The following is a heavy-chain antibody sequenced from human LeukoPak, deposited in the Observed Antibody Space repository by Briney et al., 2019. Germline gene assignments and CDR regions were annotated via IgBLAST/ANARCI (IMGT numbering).Heavy chain of an antibody. V-gene: IGHV3-23*01. CDR2: ISISGENT. CDR3: ARLISTSSSRFSDY. D-gene: IGHD6-6*01. Sequence: GGSLTLSCAAPGFTFSSYAMSWLRQAPGKGLEWVSAISISGENTYYADSVKGRFTISRDTSTNTLYLQMHSLRAEDTAVYYCARLISTSSSRFSDYGGQGTLVPVS. CDR1: GFTFSSYA. J-gene: IGHJ4*02.